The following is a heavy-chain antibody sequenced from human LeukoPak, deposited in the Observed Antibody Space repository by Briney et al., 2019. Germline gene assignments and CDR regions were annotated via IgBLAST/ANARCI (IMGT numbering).Heavy chain of an antibody. CDR3: ARGVRRAFYYDSSGYHPPWYFDL. Sequence: LTLPCAASGFTFSSYAMSWIRQPPGKGLEWIGYIYYSGSTYYNPSLKSRVTISVDTSKNQFSLRLSSVTAGDTAVYYCARGVRRAFYYDSSGYHPPWYFDLWGRGTLVTVSS. V-gene: IGHV4-30-4*08. CDR2: IYYSGST. D-gene: IGHD3-22*01. CDR1: GFTFSSYA. J-gene: IGHJ2*01.